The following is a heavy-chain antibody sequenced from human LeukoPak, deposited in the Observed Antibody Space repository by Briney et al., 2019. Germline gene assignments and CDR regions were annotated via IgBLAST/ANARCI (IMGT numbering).Heavy chain of an antibody. CDR1: GGSISTYY. CDR3: AKHCTSTSCYNDAFDI. CDR2: IYTSGST. D-gene: IGHD2-2*01. J-gene: IGHJ3*02. V-gene: IGHV4-4*09. Sequence: SETLSLTCAVSGGSISTYYWSWIRQPPGKGLEWIGYIYTSGSTNYNPSLKSRVTISVDMSKNQFSLKLSSVTAADTAVYYCAKHCTSTSCYNDAFDIRGQGTMVTVSS.